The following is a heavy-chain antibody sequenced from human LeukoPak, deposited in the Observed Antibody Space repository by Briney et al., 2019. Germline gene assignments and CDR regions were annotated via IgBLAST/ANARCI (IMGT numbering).Heavy chain of an antibody. CDR3: ASNYGGEGYYYYYYMDV. V-gene: IGHV1-69*06. J-gene: IGHJ6*03. Sequence: GASVKVSCKASGGTFSSYAISWVRQAPGQGLEWMGGIIPIFGTANYEQKFQGRVTITADKFTSTAYMELSSLRSEDTAVYYCASNYGGEGYYYYYYMDVWGKGTTVTVSS. CDR2: IIPIFGTA. CDR1: GGTFSSYA. D-gene: IGHD4-23*01.